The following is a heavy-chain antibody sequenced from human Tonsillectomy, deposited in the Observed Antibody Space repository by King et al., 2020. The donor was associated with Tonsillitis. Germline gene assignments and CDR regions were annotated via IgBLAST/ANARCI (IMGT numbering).Heavy chain of an antibody. CDR3: ARERLYSSDWGIDY. D-gene: IGHD6-19*01. CDR1: GFAFRSYG. J-gene: IGHJ4*02. Sequence: VQLVESGGGVVQPGGSLRLSCASSGFAFRSYGMHWVRQAPGKGLEWVAVISYDASRENYADSVKGRFTISRDDSKNTLYLQMNSLRAEDTAVYYCARERLYSSDWGIDYWGQGSLVSVSS. CDR2: ISYDASRE. V-gene: IGHV3-30*19.